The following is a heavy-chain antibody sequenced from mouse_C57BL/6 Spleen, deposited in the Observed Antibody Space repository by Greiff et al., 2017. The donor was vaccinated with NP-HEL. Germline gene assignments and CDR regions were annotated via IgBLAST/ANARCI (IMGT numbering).Heavy chain of an antibody. Sequence: VQLQQSGPGLVQPSQSLSITCTVSGFSLTSYGVHWVRQSPGKGLEWLGVIWSGGSTDYNAAFISRLSISKDNSKSQVFFKMNSLQADDTAIYYCARRPIYYDYDGPYFDYWGQGTTLTVSS. V-gene: IGHV2-2*01. CDR1: GFSLTSYG. J-gene: IGHJ2*01. CDR3: ARRPIYYDYDGPYFDY. D-gene: IGHD2-4*01. CDR2: IWSGGST.